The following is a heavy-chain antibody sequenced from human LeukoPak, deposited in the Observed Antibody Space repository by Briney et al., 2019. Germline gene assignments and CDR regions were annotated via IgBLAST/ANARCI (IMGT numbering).Heavy chain of an antibody. Sequence: SETLSLTCTASGGSISSYYWSWIRQPPGKGLEWIGYIYYSGSTNYNPSLKSRVTISVDTSKNQFSLKLSSVTAADTAVYYCARGDFYAFDIWGQGTMVTVSP. CDR1: GGSISSYY. V-gene: IGHV4-59*01. CDR2: IYYSGST. J-gene: IGHJ3*02. CDR3: ARGDFYAFDI. D-gene: IGHD2/OR15-2a*01.